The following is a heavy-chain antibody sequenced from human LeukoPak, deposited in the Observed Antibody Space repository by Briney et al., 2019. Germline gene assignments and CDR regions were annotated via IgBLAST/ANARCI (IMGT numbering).Heavy chain of an antibody. CDR3: ARQVRGVIPYYNYGMDV. J-gene: IGHJ6*02. V-gene: IGHV4-59*08. CDR1: GGSISRYY. D-gene: IGHD3-10*01. Sequence: SETQSLTCTLSGGSISRYYWSWTRHPPGEGLEWIGCIFPNGSTKYNTPLKRRVTISVDTSKNQLSLKLNSVTASDTAMYSCARQVRGVIPYYNYGMDVWGQGTTVTVSS. CDR2: IFPNGST.